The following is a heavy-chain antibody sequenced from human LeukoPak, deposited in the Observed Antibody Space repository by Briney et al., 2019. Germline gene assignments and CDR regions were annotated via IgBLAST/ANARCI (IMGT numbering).Heavy chain of an antibody. CDR3: ARLLDNDISGDPDTFDV. CDR2: VSYTGRT. V-gene: IGHV4-59*11. CDR1: GGSLSGHY. D-gene: IGHD3-22*01. Sequence: LETLSLTCTVSGGSLSGHYWSWIRQPPGKRLEWIGDVSYTGRTKYNPSLQSRVTISIDTSKSQFSLKLTSVTSADTAVYSCARLLDNDISGDPDTFDVWGQGTTVIVSS. J-gene: IGHJ3*01.